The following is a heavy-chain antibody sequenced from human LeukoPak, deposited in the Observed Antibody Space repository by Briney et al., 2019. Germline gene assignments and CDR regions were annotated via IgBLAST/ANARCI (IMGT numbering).Heavy chain of an antibody. V-gene: IGHV3-23*01. CDR2: ISGSGGRT. Sequence: PGGSLRLSCAASGFTFSSYAMSWVRQAPGKGLEWVSAISGSGGRTYYADSVKGRFTISRDNSKNTLYLQMNSLRAADTAVYYCAKDADYYDSSGYRLSFDYWGQGTLVTVSS. J-gene: IGHJ4*02. CDR3: AKDADYYDSSGYRLSFDY. CDR1: GFTFSSYA. D-gene: IGHD3-22*01.